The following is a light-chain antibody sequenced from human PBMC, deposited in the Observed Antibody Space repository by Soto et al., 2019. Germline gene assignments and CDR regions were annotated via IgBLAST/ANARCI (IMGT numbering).Light chain of an antibody. J-gene: IGKJ1*01. CDR3: QHYNSYSEA. CDR2: DVS. Sequence: DIQMTQSPSTLSAYVGDRVTNTCRASQSISGWLAWYQQKPGKAPKFLIYDVSNLESGVPLRFSGSGSGTEFTLTISSLQPDDFATYYCQHYNSYSEAFGQGTKVDIK. V-gene: IGKV1-5*01. CDR1: QSISGW.